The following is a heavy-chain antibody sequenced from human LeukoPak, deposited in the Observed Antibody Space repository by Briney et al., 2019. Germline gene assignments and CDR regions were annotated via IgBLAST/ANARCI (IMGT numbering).Heavy chain of an antibody. CDR2: ISGSGGST. Sequence: GGSLRLSCAASGFTFSSYAMSWVRQAPGKGLEWVSAISGSGGSTYYADSVKGRFTISRDNAKNSLYLQMNSLRAEDTAVYYCARAYGSGTLDWFDPWGQGTLVTVSS. CDR1: GFTFSSYA. D-gene: IGHD3-10*01. CDR3: ARAYGSGTLDWFDP. V-gene: IGHV3-23*01. J-gene: IGHJ5*02.